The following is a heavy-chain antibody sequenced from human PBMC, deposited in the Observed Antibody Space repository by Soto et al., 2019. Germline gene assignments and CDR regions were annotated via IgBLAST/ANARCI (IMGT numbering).Heavy chain of an antibody. D-gene: IGHD1-26*01. CDR1: GGSMISYYW. Sequence: TLSLTCTVSGGSMISYYWSWIRQPPGKALEWLGLIYWDDNKHYNPSLKSRLTITKDTSKNQVFLTMTNMDPVDTATYYCAHSALQTGDFDYWGQGTLVTVSS. J-gene: IGHJ4*02. V-gene: IGHV2-5*08. CDR3: AHSALQTGDFDY. CDR2: IYWDDNK.